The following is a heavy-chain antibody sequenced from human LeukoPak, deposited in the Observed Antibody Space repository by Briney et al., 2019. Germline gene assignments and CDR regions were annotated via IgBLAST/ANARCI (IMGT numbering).Heavy chain of an antibody. D-gene: IGHD4-17*01. CDR1: GMSITSRHY. Sequence: PAETLSLTCSVSGMSITSRHYWGWIRQPPGKGLEWIGYIYYRGSTNYNPSLQSRVTISLDTSKNLFSLKLNSVTAADTAVYYCAREGVYGDYDRFVDYWDQGTLVTVSS. CDR3: AREGVYGDYDRFVDY. J-gene: IGHJ4*02. V-gene: IGHV4-59*11. CDR2: IYYRGST.